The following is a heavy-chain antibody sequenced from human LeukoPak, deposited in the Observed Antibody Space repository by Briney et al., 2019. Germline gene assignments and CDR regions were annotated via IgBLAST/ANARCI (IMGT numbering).Heavy chain of an antibody. D-gene: IGHD3-22*01. V-gene: IGHV4-38-2*01. CDR2: IYHSGST. Sequence: PSETLSLTCAVSGYSISSGYYWGWIRQPPGKGLEWIGRIYHSGSTYYNPSLKSRVTISVDTSKNQFSLKLSSVTAADTAVYYCARQKGYYYDSKGPYFDYWGQGTLVTVSS. J-gene: IGHJ4*02. CDR1: GYSISSGYY. CDR3: ARQKGYYYDSKGPYFDY.